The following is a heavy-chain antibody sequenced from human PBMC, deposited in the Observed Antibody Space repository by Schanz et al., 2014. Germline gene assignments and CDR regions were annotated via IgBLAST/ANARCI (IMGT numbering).Heavy chain of an antibody. Sequence: EEQLVESGGGLVQPGGSLRLSCTASGFTFSSYSMNWVRQAPGKGLEWVSYVSRSTPDIYYADSVKGRFTISRDNSKNSLYLQMNSLRAEDTAVYYCARIGGSVFDYWAQGTLVTVSS. V-gene: IGHV3-21*04. J-gene: IGHJ4*02. CDR1: GFTFSSYS. D-gene: IGHD3-10*01. CDR3: ARIGGSVFDY. CDR2: VSRSTPDI.